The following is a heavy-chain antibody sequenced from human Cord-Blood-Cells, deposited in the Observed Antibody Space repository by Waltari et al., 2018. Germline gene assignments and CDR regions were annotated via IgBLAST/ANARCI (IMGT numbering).Heavy chain of an antibody. J-gene: IGHJ4*02. CDR1: GASFRGYS. D-gene: IGHD3-10*01. Sequence: QVQLQQWGAGLLKPSETLSLTCAVYGASFRGYSWSWIRQPPGKGLAWIGEINQSGSTNYNPSLKSRVTISVDTSKNQFSLKLSSVTAADTAVYYCARGVGTMVRGVIDYWGQGTLVTVSS. CDR3: ARGVGTMVRGVIDY. V-gene: IGHV4-34*01. CDR2: INQSGST.